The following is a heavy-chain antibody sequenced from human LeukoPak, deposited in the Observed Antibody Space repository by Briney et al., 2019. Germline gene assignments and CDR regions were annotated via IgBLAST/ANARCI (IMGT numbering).Heavy chain of an antibody. CDR3: ARASRDGYTPFAY. D-gene: IGHD5-24*01. CDR1: GNYW. V-gene: IGHV3-74*01. J-gene: IGHJ4*02. CDR2: INSDGSWT. Sequence: GGSLRLSCAASGNYWMHWVRQAPGKGLVWVSHINSDGSWTSYADSVKGRFTISKDNAKNSLYLQMNSLRAEDTAVYYCARASRDGYTPFAYWGQGTLVTVSS.